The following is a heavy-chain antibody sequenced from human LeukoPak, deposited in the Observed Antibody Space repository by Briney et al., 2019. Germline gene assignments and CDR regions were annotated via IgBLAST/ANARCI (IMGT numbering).Heavy chain of an antibody. CDR2: ITTSSSHV. D-gene: IGHD2-15*01. CDR1: GFTFSSYS. V-gene: IGHV3-21*04. J-gene: IGHJ4*02. Sequence: GGSLRLSCAASGFTFSSYSMNWVRQAPGKGLEWVSSITTSSSHVYYADSVEGRFTISRDNARNSLYLQMNSLRADDTAVYYCAKGVGYCSGGSCQQFDYWGQGTLVTVSS. CDR3: AKGVGYCSGGSCQQFDY.